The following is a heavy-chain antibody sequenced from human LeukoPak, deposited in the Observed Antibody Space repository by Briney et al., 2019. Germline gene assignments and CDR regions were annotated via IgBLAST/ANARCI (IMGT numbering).Heavy chain of an antibody. CDR3: AGGYSYGRSTTASYFDY. CDR2: INHSGST. CDR1: GGSFSGYY. D-gene: IGHD5-18*01. Sequence: SETLSLTCAVYGGSFSGYYWSWIRQPPGKGLEWIGEINHSGSTNYNPSLKSRVTISVDTSKNQFSLKLSSVTAADTAVYYCAGGYSYGRSTTASYFDYWGQGTLVTVSS. V-gene: IGHV4-34*01. J-gene: IGHJ4*02.